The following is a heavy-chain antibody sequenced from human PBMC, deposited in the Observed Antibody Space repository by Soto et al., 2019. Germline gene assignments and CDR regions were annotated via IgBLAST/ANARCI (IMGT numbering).Heavy chain of an antibody. CDR3: ARGVSAGVDY. V-gene: IGHV1-8*01. J-gene: IGHJ4*02. D-gene: IGHD1-26*01. CDR2: MEPSTGRT. Sequence: ASVKVSCKASGYSFTSLDINWLRQTAGQGLEWMGWMEPSTGRTGYAQKFQGRVTMTRDTSINTAYMELTTLTSDDTAFYYCARGVSAGVDYWGQGTLVTVSS. CDR1: GYSFTSLD.